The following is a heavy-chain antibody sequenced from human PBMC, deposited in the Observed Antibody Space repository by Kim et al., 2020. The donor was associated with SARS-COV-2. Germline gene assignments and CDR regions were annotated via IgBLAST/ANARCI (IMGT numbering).Heavy chain of an antibody. CDR3: ARTPLEWLRLFDY. V-gene: IGHV5-51*01. CDR2: IHPGDSDT. J-gene: IGHJ4*02. CDR1: GYSFTSYW. D-gene: IGHD5-12*01. Sequence: GESLKISCKGSGYSFTSYWIGWVRQMPGKGLEWMGIIHPGDSDTRYSPSFQGQVTISADKSISTAYLQWSSLKASDTAMYYCARTPLEWLRLFDYWGQGTLVTVSS.